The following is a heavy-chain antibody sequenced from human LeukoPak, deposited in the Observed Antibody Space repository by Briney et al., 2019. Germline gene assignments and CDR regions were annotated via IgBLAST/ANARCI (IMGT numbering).Heavy chain of an antibody. V-gene: IGHV4-34*01. CDR3: ARLSGGYDFDY. D-gene: IGHD5-12*01. CDR2: INHSGST. J-gene: IGHJ4*02. Sequence: KSSETLSLTCAVYGGSFSGYYWSWIRQPPGKGLEWIGEINHSGSTNYNPSLKSRVTISVDTSKNQFSLKLSSVTAADTAVYYCARLSGGYDFDYWGQGTLVTVSS. CDR1: GGSFSGYY.